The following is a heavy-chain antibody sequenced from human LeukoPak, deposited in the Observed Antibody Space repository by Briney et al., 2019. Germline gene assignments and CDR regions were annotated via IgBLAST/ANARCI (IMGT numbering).Heavy chain of an antibody. Sequence: SGTLSLTCTVSGGSISSGSYYWGWIRQPPGRGLEWIGSIYDSGSTYYDPSLKSRVTISIDTSKNQFSLKVSSVTAADTAVYYCATYPGIWGQGTLVTVSS. CDR3: ATYPGI. J-gene: IGHJ4*02. CDR2: IYDSGST. D-gene: IGHD1-14*01. V-gene: IGHV4-39*01. CDR1: GGSISSGSYY.